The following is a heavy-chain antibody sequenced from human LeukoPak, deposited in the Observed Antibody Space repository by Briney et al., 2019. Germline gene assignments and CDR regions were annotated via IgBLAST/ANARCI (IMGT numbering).Heavy chain of an antibody. J-gene: IGHJ5*02. D-gene: IGHD6-19*01. CDR1: GYTFTTYY. CDR3: ARESRAVAGTGGEDNWFDP. CDR2: INPSAGST. V-gene: IGHV1-46*01. Sequence: GASLKVSCKTSGYTFTTYYMYWVRQAPGQGLEWMRIINPSAGSTTYAQKFQGRVTMTRDMSTSTVYMELSSLRSEDTAVYYCARESRAVAGTGGEDNWFDPWGQGTLVTVSS.